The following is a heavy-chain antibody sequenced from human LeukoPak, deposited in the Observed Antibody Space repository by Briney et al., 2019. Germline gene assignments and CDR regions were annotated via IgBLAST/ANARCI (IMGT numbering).Heavy chain of an antibody. CDR2: VYSSGTT. V-gene: IGHV4-59*01. J-gene: IGHJ4*02. CDR3: ARDLSMDY. Sequence: SETLSLTCTVSGGSISNYYWSWIRQPPRKGLEWIGYVYSSGTTNYNPSLKSRVTISVDRSKNQFSLKLSSVTAADTAVYYCARDLSMDYWGQGTLVTVSS. CDR1: GGSISNYY.